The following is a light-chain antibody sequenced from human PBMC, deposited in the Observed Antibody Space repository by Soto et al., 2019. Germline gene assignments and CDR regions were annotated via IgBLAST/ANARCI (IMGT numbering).Light chain of an antibody. J-gene: IGLJ2*01. V-gene: IGLV1-47*01. Sequence: QSVLTQPPSASGTPWQRVTISCSGSSSNIGSNYVYWYQQLPGTAPKLLIYRNNQRPSGVPDRFSGSKSGTSASLAISGLRSEDEADYYCAAWDDSLSAGVFGGGTKVTVL. CDR3: AAWDDSLSAGV. CDR2: RNN. CDR1: SSNIGSNY.